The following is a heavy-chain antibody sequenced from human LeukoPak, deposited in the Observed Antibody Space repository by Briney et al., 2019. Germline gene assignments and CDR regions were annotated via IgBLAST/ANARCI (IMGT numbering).Heavy chain of an antibody. CDR1: DYTFTSYG. J-gene: IGHJ6*02. CDR3: ARGGYLYYYYYGMDV. D-gene: IGHD3-22*01. V-gene: IGHV1-18*01. Sequence: GASVKLSCKASDYTFTSYGISWVRQAPGQGLEWMGWISAYNGNTNYAQKLQGRVTMTTDTSTSTAYMELRSLRSDDTAVYYCARGGYLYYYYYGMDVWGQGTTVTVSS. CDR2: ISAYNGNT.